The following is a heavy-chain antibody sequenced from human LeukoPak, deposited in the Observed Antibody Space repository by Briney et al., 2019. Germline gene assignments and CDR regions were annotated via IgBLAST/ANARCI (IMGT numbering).Heavy chain of an antibody. D-gene: IGHD3-22*01. Sequence: PGRSLRLSCTASGFTFGDYAMSWFRQAPGKGLEWVGFIRSKAYGGTTEYAASVKGRFTISRDDSKSIAYLQMNSLKTEDTAVYYCTRDSSYYYDSSGSDYFDYWGQGTLVTASS. CDR1: GFTFGDYA. CDR2: IRSKAYGGTT. V-gene: IGHV3-49*03. J-gene: IGHJ4*02. CDR3: TRDSSYYYDSSGSDYFDY.